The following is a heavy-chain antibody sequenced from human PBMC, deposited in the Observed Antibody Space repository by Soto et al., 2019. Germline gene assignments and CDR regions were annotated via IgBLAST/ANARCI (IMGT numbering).Heavy chain of an antibody. J-gene: IGHJ6*02. D-gene: IGHD2-2*01. CDR2: IYNGGST. Sequence: GGSLRLSCAASGFTVSSNYMSWVRQAPGKGLEWASVIYNGGSTYYADSVKGRFTISRDNSKNTLYLQMNSLRGEDTAVYYCARDLRGITTWPGYYYGMDVWGQGTTVTVSS. V-gene: IGHV3-66*01. CDR3: ARDLRGITTWPGYYYGMDV. CDR1: GFTVSSNY.